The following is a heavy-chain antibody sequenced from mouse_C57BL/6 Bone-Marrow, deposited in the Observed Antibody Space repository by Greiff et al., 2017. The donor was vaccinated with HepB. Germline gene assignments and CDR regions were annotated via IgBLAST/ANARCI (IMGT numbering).Heavy chain of an antibody. J-gene: IGHJ2*01. CDR1: GFTFSSYA. Sequence: EVQLVESGEGLVKPGGSLKLSCAASGFTFSSYAMSWVRQTPEKRLEWVAYISSGGDYIYYADTVKGRFTISRDNARNTLYLQMSSLKSEDTAMYYCTGGPTTVVESHYFDYWGQGTTLTVSS. CDR3: TGGPTTVVESHYFDY. D-gene: IGHD1-1*01. V-gene: IGHV5-9-1*02. CDR2: ISSGGDYI.